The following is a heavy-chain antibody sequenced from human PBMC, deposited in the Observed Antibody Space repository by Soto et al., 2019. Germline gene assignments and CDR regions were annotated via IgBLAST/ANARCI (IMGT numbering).Heavy chain of an antibody. V-gene: IGHV1-2*04. CDR3: ARARAKVAPSPGNPGQRLFSWTSQADSGLASEGSGQMDV. CDR2: INPNSGAT. CDR1: GYTFTDYY. Sequence: QVQLVQSGAEVTKPGASVKVSCKASGYTFTDYYINWVRQAPGQGLESMGWINPNSGATNSAQKFQGWVTMTRDTSITTAYMELSRLISDDTAVYYRARARAKVAPSPGNPGQRLFSWTSQADSGLASEGSGQMDVWGQGTTVTVSS. D-gene: IGHD2-15*01. J-gene: IGHJ6*02.